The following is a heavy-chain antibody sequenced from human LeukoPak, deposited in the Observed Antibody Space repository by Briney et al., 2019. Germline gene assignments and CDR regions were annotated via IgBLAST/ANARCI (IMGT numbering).Heavy chain of an antibody. CDR1: GYTFTGYY. CDR3: ARWDYYDSSGYYESWFDP. J-gene: IGHJ5*02. CDR2: INPNSGGT. Sequence: ASVKASCKASGYTFTGYYMHWVRQATGQGLEWMGWINPNSGGTNYAQKFQGRVTMTRDTSISTAYMELSRLRSDDTAVYYCARWDYYDSSGYYESWFDPWGQGTLVTVSS. V-gene: IGHV1-2*02. D-gene: IGHD3-22*01.